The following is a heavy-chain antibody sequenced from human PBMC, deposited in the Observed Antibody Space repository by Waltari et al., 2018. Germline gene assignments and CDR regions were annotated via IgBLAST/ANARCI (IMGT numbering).Heavy chain of an antibody. CDR2: SSGSGAE. J-gene: IGHJ3*01. CDR3: AKDDRYPDDVFGL. V-gene: IGHV3-23*01. Sequence: EVQLMESGGGLVQPGGSLRLSCSASALTFSTYVINWVRQSPGKGLGWVCSSSGSGAEWYAESVRGRFTISRDNPKNTVFLQMNSLRVEDTALYYCAKDDRYPDDVFGLWGLGTMVTVSS. CDR1: ALTFSTYV. D-gene: IGHD2-2*02.